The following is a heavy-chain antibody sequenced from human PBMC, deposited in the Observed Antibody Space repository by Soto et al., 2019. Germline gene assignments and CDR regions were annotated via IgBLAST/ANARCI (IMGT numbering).Heavy chain of an antibody. Sequence: EVQLLESGGGLVQPGGSRRLSCAASGFTFSTYAMSWVRQAPGRGLEWVSTISGSGGSTYSADSVQGRFSVSRDNSKNTLYLQVSSLRAEDTAVYYCAKGVRHSGYDHATDYWGQGTLVTVSS. V-gene: IGHV3-23*01. CDR3: AKGVRHSGYDHATDY. CDR2: ISGSGGST. CDR1: GFTFSTYA. J-gene: IGHJ4*02. D-gene: IGHD5-12*01.